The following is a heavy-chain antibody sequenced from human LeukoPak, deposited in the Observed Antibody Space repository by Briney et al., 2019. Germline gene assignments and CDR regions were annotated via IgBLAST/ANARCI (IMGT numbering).Heavy chain of an antibody. V-gene: IGHV4-39*07. CDR1: GGSISSSSYY. Sequence: SETLSLTCTVSGGSISSSSYYWGWIRQPPGKGLEWIGSVYYSGSTYYNPSLKSRVTISVDMSKNQFSLKLSSVTAADTAVYYCAKVIPYYYASGMRGYFDNWGQGTLVTVSS. CDR3: AKVIPYYYASGMRGYFDN. CDR2: VYYSGST. D-gene: IGHD3-10*01. J-gene: IGHJ4*02.